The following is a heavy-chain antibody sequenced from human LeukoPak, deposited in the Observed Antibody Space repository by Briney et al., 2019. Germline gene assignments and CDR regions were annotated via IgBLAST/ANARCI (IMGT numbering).Heavy chain of an antibody. CDR3: ARVASGYDVFDI. CDR2: IYYSGST. D-gene: IGHD3-3*01. V-gene: IGHV4-61*01. Sequence: SETLSLTCTVSGGSVSSGSYYWSWIRQPPGKGLEWIGYIYYSGSTNYNPSLKGRVTISVDTSKNQFSLKLSSVTGADTAVFYCARVASGYDVFDIWGQGTMVTVSS. J-gene: IGHJ3*02. CDR1: GGSVSSGSYY.